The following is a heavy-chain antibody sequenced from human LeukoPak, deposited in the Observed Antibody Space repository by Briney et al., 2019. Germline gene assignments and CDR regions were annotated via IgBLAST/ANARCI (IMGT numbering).Heavy chain of an antibody. Sequence: PSETLSLTCAVYGGSFSGYYWSWIRQPPGKGLEWIGEINHSGSTNYNPSLKSRVTISVDTSKNQFSLKLSSVTAADTAVYYCARGRAWGAFDYWGQGTLVTVSS. CDR2: INHSGST. CDR1: GGSFSGYY. D-gene: IGHD1-26*01. V-gene: IGHV4-34*01. CDR3: ARGRAWGAFDY. J-gene: IGHJ4*02.